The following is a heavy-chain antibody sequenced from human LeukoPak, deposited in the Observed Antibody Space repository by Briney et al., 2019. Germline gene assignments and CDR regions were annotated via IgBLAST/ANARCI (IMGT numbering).Heavy chain of an antibody. CDR2: ISYDSNKK. J-gene: IGHJ4*02. CDR1: GFTFSSYG. D-gene: IGHD5-12*01. Sequence: PGGSLRPSCAASGFTFSSYGIHWVRQAPGKGLDWVAAISYDSNKKYYADSVKGRFTISRDNSKNTLYLQMNSLRAEDTAVYYCAKGVYTGSAYFDYWGQGTLVTVSS. V-gene: IGHV3-30*18. CDR3: AKGVYTGSAYFDY.